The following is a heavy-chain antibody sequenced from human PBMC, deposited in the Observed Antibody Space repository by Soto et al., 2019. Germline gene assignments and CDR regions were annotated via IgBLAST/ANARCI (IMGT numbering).Heavy chain of an antibody. J-gene: IGHJ3*02. CDR3: AREIGDDDAFDI. V-gene: IGHV4-31*03. Sequence: SETLSLTCTVSGGSIRSGDYYWNWIRQPPGKGLEWIGYIYYSGITYYNPSLKSRITISVDTSKNQFSLKLNSVTAADTAVYYCAREIGDDDAFDIWGQGTMVTVSS. CDR1: GGSIRSGDYY. CDR2: IYYSGIT. D-gene: IGHD4-17*01.